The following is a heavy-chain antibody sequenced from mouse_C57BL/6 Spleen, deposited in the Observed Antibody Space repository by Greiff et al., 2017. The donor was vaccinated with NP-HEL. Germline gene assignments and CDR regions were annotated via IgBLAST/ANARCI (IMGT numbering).Heavy chain of an antibody. D-gene: IGHD1-1*01. V-gene: IGHV1-7*01. CDR2: IYPSSGYT. CDR3: ARSRSSDEWYFDV. J-gene: IGHJ1*03. CDR1: GYTFTSYW. Sequence: VKLQQSGAELAKPGASVKLSCKASGYTFTSYWMHWVKQRPGQGLEWIGYIYPSSGYTKYNQKFKDKATLTADKSSSTAYVQLSSLTYEDSAVYYCARSRSSDEWYFDVWGTGTTVTVSS.